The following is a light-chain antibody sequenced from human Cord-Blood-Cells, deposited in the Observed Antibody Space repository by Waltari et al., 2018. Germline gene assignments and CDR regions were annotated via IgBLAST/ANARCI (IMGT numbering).Light chain of an antibody. CDR1: SSDVGGYNY. V-gene: IGLV2-14*01. CDR2: DGS. Sequence: QSALTQPASVSGSPGQSITISCTGTSSDVGGYNYVSWYQQHPGKAPKLKIYDGSKRPSGVSNRFSGSKSGNTASLTISGLQAEDEADYYGSSYTSSSTLVFGTGTKVTVL. J-gene: IGLJ1*01. CDR3: SSYTSSSTLV.